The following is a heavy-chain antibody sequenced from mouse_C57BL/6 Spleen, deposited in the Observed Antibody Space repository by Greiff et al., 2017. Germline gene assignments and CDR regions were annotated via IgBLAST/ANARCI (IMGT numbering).Heavy chain of an antibody. V-gene: IGHV3-6*01. J-gene: IGHJ4*01. CDR2: ISYDGSN. CDR3: ARDWKYYAMDY. Sequence: EVQLQESGPGLVKPSQSLSLTCSVTGYSITSGYYWNWIRQFPGNKLEWMGYISYDGSNNYNPSLKNRISITRDTSKNQFFLKLNSVTTEDTATYYCARDWKYYAMDYWGQGTSVTVSS. CDR1: GYSITSGYY.